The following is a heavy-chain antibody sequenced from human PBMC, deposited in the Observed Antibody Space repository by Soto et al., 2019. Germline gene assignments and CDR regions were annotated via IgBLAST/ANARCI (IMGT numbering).Heavy chain of an antibody. D-gene: IGHD6-19*01. V-gene: IGHV1-18*04. CDR3: ARLAGGTSGWYYYYGMDV. CDR2: ISAYNGNT. J-gene: IGHJ6*02. CDR1: GYTFTSYT. Sequence: QVQLVQSGAEVKKPGASVTVSCKASGYTFTSYTISWVRQAPGQGLEWMGSISAYNGNTDYAQKFQGRVPMTTDTTTSTAYMELRSLRSDDTAVYYCARLAGGTSGWYYYYGMDVWGQGATVTVSS.